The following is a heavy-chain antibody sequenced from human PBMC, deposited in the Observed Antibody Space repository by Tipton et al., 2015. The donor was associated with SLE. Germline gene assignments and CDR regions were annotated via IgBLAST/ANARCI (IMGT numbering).Heavy chain of an antibody. D-gene: IGHD3-22*01. CDR2: IYYSGST. V-gene: IGHV4-31*03. CDR1: GGSISSGGYY. J-gene: IGHJ4*02. CDR3: ARVTNYYDSSGYDESPYYFDY. Sequence: TLSLTCTVSGGSISSGGYYWSWIRQHPGKGLEWIGYIYYSGSTYYNPSLKSRVTISVDTSKNQFSLKLSSVTAADTAVYYCARVTNYYDSSGYDESPYYFDYWGQGTLVTVSS.